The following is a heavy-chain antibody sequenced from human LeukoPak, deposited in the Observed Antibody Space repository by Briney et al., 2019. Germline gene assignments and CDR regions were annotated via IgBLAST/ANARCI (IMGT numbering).Heavy chain of an antibody. CDR2: INSDGSDT. J-gene: IGHJ4*02. CDR1: GFTFSNYW. Sequence: PGGSLRLSCAASGFTFSNYWMHWVRQAPGKGLVWVSRINSDGSDTTYADSVKGRFTISRDNAKNTLYLQMNSLRAEDTAVYYCARTMTGGYFDYWGQGTLVTVSS. D-gene: IGHD1-14*01. CDR3: ARTMTGGYFDY. V-gene: IGHV3-74*01.